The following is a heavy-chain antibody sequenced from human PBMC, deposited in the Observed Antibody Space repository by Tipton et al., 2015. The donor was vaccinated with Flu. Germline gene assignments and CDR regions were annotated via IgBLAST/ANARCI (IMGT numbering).Heavy chain of an antibody. V-gene: IGHV3-7*01. D-gene: IGHD2-15*01. J-gene: IGHJ4*02. CDR3: ASAPGWYFDY. CDR2: IKQDGTEK. CDR1: GFTFSSYW. Sequence: CAASGFTFSSYWMTWVRQAPGKGLEWVAKIKQDGTEKYYVDSVKGRFTISRDNAKNSLYLQMNSLRAEDTAVYYCASAPGWYFDYWGQGTLVTVSS.